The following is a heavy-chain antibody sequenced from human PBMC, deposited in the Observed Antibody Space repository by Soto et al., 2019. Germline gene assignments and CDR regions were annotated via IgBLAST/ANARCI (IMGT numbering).Heavy chain of an antibody. V-gene: IGHV3-23*01. Sequence: GGSLRLSCAASGFTFSSYAMSWVRQAPGKGLEWVSAISGSGGSTYYADSVKGRFTISRDNSKNTLYLQMNSLRAEDTAVYYCAKDRTRSLNCSGGSWYWRVSPSSRGDAFDIWGPGTMVTVSS. J-gene: IGHJ3*02. CDR1: GFTFSSYA. CDR3: AKDRTRSLNCSGGSWYWRVSPSSRGDAFDI. D-gene: IGHD2-15*01. CDR2: ISGSGGST.